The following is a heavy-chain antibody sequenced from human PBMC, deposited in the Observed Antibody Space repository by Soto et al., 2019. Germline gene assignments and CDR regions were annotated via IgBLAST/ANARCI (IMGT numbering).Heavy chain of an antibody. V-gene: IGHV3-23*01. J-gene: IGHJ4*02. Sequence: PGGSLRLSCAASGFTFSSYAMSWVRQAPGKGLEWVSAISGSGGSTYYADSVKGRFTISRDNSKNTLYLQMNSLRAEDTAVYYYAKEGGITIFGVVPKERPVDYWGQGTLVTVSS. D-gene: IGHD3-3*01. CDR2: ISGSGGST. CDR3: AKEGGITIFGVVPKERPVDY. CDR1: GFTFSSYA.